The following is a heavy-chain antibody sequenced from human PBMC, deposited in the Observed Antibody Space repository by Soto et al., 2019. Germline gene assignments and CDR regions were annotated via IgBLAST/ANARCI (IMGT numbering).Heavy chain of an antibody. CDR1: GDSVSSNSAA. J-gene: IGHJ3*02. Sequence: PSQTLSLTCAISGDSVSSNSAAWNWIRQSPSRGLEWLGRTYYRSKWYNDYAVSVKSRITINPDTSKNQFSLQLNSVTPEDTAVYYCARARHCSGGSCYLMVGAFDIWGQGTMVTVSS. D-gene: IGHD2-15*01. CDR3: ARARHCSGGSCYLMVGAFDI. CDR2: TYYRSKWYN. V-gene: IGHV6-1*01.